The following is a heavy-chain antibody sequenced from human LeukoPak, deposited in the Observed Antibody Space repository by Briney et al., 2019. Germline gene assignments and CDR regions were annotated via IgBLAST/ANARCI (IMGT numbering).Heavy chain of an antibody. CDR2: IYYSGST. Sequence: SETLSLTCTVSGGSISSCYWSWIRQPPGKGLEWIGYIYYSGSTNYNPSLKSRVTISVDTSKNQFSLKLSSVTAADTAVYYCARDHLANLASRLFDPWGQGTLVTVSS. CDR1: GGSISSCY. D-gene: IGHD3-3*01. V-gene: IGHV4-59*12. J-gene: IGHJ5*02. CDR3: ARDHLANLASRLFDP.